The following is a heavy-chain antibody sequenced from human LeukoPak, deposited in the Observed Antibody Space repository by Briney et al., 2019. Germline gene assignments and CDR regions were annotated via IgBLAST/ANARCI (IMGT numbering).Heavy chain of an antibody. CDR3: ARDPRDYDFWSGYSDAFDI. Sequence: SETLSLTCAVSGYSISNGYYWGWIRQSPGKGLEWIGSIYQSGNTYYNPSLKSRVTLSVDKSKNQFSLKLSSVTAADTAVYYCARDPRDYDFWSGYSDAFDIWGQGTMVTVSS. J-gene: IGHJ3*02. V-gene: IGHV4-38-2*02. D-gene: IGHD3-3*01. CDR1: GYSISNGYY. CDR2: IYQSGNT.